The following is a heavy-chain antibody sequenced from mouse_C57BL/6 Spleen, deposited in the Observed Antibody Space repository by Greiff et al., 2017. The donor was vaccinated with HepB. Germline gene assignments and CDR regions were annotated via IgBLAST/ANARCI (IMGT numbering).Heavy chain of an antibody. CDR2: INPSSGYT. J-gene: IGHJ2*01. CDR3: ARGGYGLYYFDY. Sequence: VQLQQSGAELARPGASVKMSCKASGYTFTSYTMHWVKQRPGQGLEWIGYINPSSGYTKYNQKFKDKATLTADKSSSTAYMQLSSLTSEDSAVYYCARGGYGLYYFDYWGQGTTLTVSS. V-gene: IGHV1-4*01. D-gene: IGHD2-10*02. CDR1: GYTFTSYT.